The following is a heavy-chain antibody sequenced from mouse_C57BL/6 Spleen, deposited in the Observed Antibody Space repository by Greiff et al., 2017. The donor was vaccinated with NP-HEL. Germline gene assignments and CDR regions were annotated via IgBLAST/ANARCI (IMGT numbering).Heavy chain of an antibody. CDR3: ARRGYSFMDY. Sequence: QVHVKQPGAELVRPGSSVKLSCKASGYTFTSYWMHWVKQRPIQGLEWIGNIDPSDSETHYNQKFKDKATLTVDKSSSTAYMQLSSLTSEDSAVYYCARRGYSFMDYWGQGTSVTVSS. CDR1: GYTFTSYW. V-gene: IGHV1-52*01. CDR2: IDPSDSET. J-gene: IGHJ4*01. D-gene: IGHD2-3*01.